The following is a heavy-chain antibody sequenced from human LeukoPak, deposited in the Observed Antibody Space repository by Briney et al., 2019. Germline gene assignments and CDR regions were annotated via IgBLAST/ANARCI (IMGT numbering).Heavy chain of an antibody. CDR3: ARVGYSSGWIGYFYYYMDV. CDR2: IKQDGSEK. V-gene: IGHV3-7*01. J-gene: IGHJ6*03. D-gene: IGHD6-19*01. Sequence: PGGSLRLSCAASGFTFSSYWMSWVRQAPGKGLEWVANIKQDGSEKYYVDSVKGRFTISRDNAKNSLYLQMNSLRAEDTAVYYCARVGYSSGWIGYFYYYMDVWGKGTTVTISS. CDR1: GFTFSSYW.